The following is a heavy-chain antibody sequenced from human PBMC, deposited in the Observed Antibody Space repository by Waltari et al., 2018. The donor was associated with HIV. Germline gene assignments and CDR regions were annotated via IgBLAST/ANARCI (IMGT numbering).Heavy chain of an antibody. D-gene: IGHD3-22*01. CDR2: IYSGGST. V-gene: IGHV3-66*01. CDR3: ARSLVVVNQPDAFDV. CDR1: GFPARSNS. J-gene: IGHJ3*01. Sequence: EVQLVESGGGLVQPGGSLRLSCAASGFPARSNSMSWVRQAPGKGLEWVSVIYSGGSTYYADSMKGRFTISRDNSKNTLFLQMNSLRAEDTAVYYCARSLVVVNQPDAFDVWGQGTLVTVSS.